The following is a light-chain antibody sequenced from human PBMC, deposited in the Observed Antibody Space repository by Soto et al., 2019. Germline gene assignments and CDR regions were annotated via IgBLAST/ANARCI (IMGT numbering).Light chain of an antibody. J-gene: IGKJ1*01. Sequence: EIVLTQSPGTLSLSPGERATLSCRASQSVSSTYLAWYQHKPGQAPRLLIYGASSRATGIPDRFSGSGSGTDFTLTISRLEPEDFAVYYCQYYGSSPWTFGQVTKVEIK. CDR2: GAS. V-gene: IGKV3-20*01. CDR3: QYYGSSPWT. CDR1: QSVSSTY.